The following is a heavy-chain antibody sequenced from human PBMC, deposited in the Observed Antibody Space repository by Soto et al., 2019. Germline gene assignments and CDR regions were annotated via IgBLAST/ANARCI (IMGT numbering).Heavy chain of an antibody. D-gene: IGHD6-19*01. CDR2: ISGGGGNT. V-gene: IGHV3-23*01. CDR3: AKDRGVGGRFSGIAVAGIPS. CDR1: GFTFSSYA. J-gene: IGHJ5*02. Sequence: EVQLLESGGGLVQPGGSLRLSCAASGFTFSSYAMSWVRQTPGKGLEWVSGISGGGGNTYYADSVTGRFTISRDNSRNTLYLQMNSLRAADTAIYYCAKDRGVGGRFSGIAVAGIPSWGQGTLVTVSS.